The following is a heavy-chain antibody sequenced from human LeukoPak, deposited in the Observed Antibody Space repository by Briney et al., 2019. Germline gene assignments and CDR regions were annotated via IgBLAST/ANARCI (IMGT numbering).Heavy chain of an antibody. Sequence: GGSLRLSCAPSGVALSSYSMNCVGQGPGKGLEWVSYISSGGTTESYADPVKGRFTISRDNAKNSLYLQMNSLRDEDTAVYYCARATGSDYWGEGTLVTVSS. CDR1: GVALSSYS. D-gene: IGHD1-26*01. CDR3: ARATGSDY. J-gene: IGHJ4*02. CDR2: ISSGGTTE. V-gene: IGHV3-48*02.